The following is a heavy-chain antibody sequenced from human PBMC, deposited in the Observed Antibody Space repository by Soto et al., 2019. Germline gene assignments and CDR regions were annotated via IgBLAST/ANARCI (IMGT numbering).Heavy chain of an antibody. CDR3: ARRREEIVVVPAAMPVLMYNYYYYMDV. J-gene: IGHJ6*03. CDR2: IYPGDSDT. V-gene: IGHV5-51*01. Sequence: GEALKISCKGSGYSFTSYSICWVRQMPGKSLEWMGIIYPGDSDTRYSPSFQGQVTISADKSISTAYLQWSSLKASDTAMYYCARRREEIVVVPAAMPVLMYNYYYYMDVWGKGTTVTVSS. CDR1: GYSFTSYS. D-gene: IGHD2-2*01.